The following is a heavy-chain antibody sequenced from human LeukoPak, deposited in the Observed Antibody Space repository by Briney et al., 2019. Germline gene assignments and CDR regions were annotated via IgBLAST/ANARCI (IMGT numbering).Heavy chain of an antibody. CDR2: INVDSGNT. D-gene: IGHD2/OR15-2a*01. CDR1: GYSFTSYA. J-gene: IGHJ4*02. CDR3: ARDHRANGNFVSATTFDF. V-gene: IGHV1-3*01. Sequence: ASVKVSCKASGYSFTSYAMHWVRQALGQRPEWMGWINVDSGNTKYSEKFQDRVTITRDTSAGIAYVELSRLSSEDTAIYYCARDHRANGNFVSATTFDFWGQGTLVTVSS.